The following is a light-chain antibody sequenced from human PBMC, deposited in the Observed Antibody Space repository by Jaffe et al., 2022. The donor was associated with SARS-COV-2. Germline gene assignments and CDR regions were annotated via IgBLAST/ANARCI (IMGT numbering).Light chain of an antibody. J-gene: IGKJ2*01. CDR3: QQRSNWPQYT. Sequence: EIVLTQSPATLSLSPGERATLSCRASQSISNYLAWYQQKPGQAPRLLIYDASNRATGIPARFSGSGSGTDFTLTISSLEPEDFAVYYCQQRSNWPQYTFGQGTKLEIK. CDR1: QSISNY. CDR2: DAS. V-gene: IGKV3-11*01.